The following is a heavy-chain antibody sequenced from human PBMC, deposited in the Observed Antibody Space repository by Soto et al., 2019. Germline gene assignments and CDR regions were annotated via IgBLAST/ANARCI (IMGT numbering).Heavy chain of an antibody. V-gene: IGHV1-18*04. Sequence: QVQLVQSGAEVRKPGASVQVSCKASGYTFTRYSINWVRQAPGQGLEWVGWISKYNGDTKYAEKFQGRVTLTTDTFTTTSYMDLRSLTSDETAMYFCARGDSTGSPTGWFGPWGQGTLVTVLS. CDR3: ARGDSTGSPTGWFGP. CDR2: ISKYNGDT. D-gene: IGHD6-19*01. CDR1: GYTFTRYS. J-gene: IGHJ5*02.